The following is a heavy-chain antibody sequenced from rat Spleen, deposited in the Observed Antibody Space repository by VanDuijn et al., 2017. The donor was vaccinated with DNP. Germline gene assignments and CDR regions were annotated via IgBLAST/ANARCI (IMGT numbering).Heavy chain of an antibody. J-gene: IGHJ2*01. V-gene: IGHV5-31*01. CDR2: ITSRGGTT. D-gene: IGHD1-4*01. CDR3: ARHVLPLRVWDY. Sequence: EVQLVESGGDLVQPGRSLKLSCVASGFTFNNYWMTWFRQVPGKGLEWVASITSRGGTTYYPDSVKGRFTISRDNAKSTLYLQMNSLRSEDMATYYCARHVLPLRVWDYWGQGVMVTVSS. CDR1: GFTFNNYW.